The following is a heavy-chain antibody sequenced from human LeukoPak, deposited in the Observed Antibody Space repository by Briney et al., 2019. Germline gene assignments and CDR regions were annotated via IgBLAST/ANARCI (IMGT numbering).Heavy chain of an antibody. CDR1: GYTFTGYY. V-gene: IGHV1-2*02. J-gene: IGHJ4*02. Sequence: ASVKVSCKASGYTFTGYYMHWVRQAPGQGLEWMGWINPNSGGTNYAQKFQGRVTMTRDTSISAAYMELSRLRSDDTAVYYCARGGSYYYDSSGYSDYWGQGTLVTVSS. CDR2: INPNSGGT. CDR3: ARGGSYYYDSSGYSDY. D-gene: IGHD3-22*01.